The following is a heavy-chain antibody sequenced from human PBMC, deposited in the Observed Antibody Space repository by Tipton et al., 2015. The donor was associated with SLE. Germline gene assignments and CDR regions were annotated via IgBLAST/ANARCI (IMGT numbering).Heavy chain of an antibody. D-gene: IGHD6-13*01. CDR3: ARAPGLAAAGGGF. Sequence: AGLVKPSETLSLTCAVYGGSFTDFYWSWVRQSPEKGLEWIGEINQYGSANYNPALKSRVSISLDTSKNHFSLRLTSVTAADTAVYYCARAPGLAAAGGGFWGQGTLITVSS. V-gene: IGHV4-34*01. CDR1: GGSFTDFY. J-gene: IGHJ4*02. CDR2: INQYGSA.